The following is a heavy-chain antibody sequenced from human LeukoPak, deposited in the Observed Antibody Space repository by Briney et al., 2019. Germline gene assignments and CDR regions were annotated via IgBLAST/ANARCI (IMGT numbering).Heavy chain of an antibody. CDR1: GFTFSSYA. D-gene: IGHD4-11*01. V-gene: IGHV3-30-3*01. CDR2: ISYDGSNK. J-gene: IGHJ6*03. Sequence: GGPLRLSCAASGFTFSSYAMHWVRQAPGKGLEWVAVISYDGSNKYYADSVKGRFTVSRDNSKNTLYLQMNSLRAEDTAVYYCARECYSTDYYYMDVWGKGTTVTVSS. CDR3: ARECYSTDYYYMDV.